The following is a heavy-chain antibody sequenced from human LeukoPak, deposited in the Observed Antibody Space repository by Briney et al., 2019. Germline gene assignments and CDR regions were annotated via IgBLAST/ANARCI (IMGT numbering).Heavy chain of an antibody. Sequence: GGSLRLSCAASAFPFNTYGMHWVRQAPGKGLEWVTFIQSAASYTFYADSVKGRFTISRDNSKNTLYLKMNSLRAEDTAIYYCAGESDSGNYFAFDIWGQGTMVTVSS. J-gene: IGHJ3*02. CDR2: IQSAASYT. V-gene: IGHV3-30*02. CDR3: AGESDSGNYFAFDI. CDR1: AFPFNTYG. D-gene: IGHD1-26*01.